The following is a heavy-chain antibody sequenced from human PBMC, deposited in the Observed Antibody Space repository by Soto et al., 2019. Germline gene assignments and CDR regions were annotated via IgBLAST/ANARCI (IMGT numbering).Heavy chain of an antibody. CDR2: ISSDGSNK. D-gene: IGHD4-4*01. V-gene: IGHV3-30*03. CDR3: SIYDYTYYFDY. Sequence: GGSLRLSCAASGFTFSRYVMHWVRQAPGKGPEWVAVISSDGSNKYYADSVKGRFTISRDNSKNTLYLQMSSLRAEDTAVYYCSIYDYTYYFDYWGQGTLVTAPQ. J-gene: IGHJ4*02. CDR1: GFTFSRYV.